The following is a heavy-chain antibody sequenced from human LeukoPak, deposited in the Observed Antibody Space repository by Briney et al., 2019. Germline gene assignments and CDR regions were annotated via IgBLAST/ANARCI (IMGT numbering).Heavy chain of an antibody. CDR1: GYSFTTYW. J-gene: IGHJ4*02. Sequence: GESLKISCKGSGYSFTTYWIGWVRQMPGKGLEWMGIIYPGDSDTRYSPSFQGHVTISADKSISTAYLQSSSLKASDTAMYYCARHTYNNGWWGGDYWGQGTLVTVSS. V-gene: IGHV5-51*01. CDR2: IYPGDSDT. CDR3: ARHTYNNGWWGGDY. D-gene: IGHD6-19*01.